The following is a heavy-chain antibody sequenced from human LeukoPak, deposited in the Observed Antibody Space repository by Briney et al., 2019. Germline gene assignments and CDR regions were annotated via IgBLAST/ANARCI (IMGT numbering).Heavy chain of an antibody. CDR1: GGSISSGGYY. CDR3: ATVGSGSYSGY. Sequence: SETLSLTCTVSGGSISSGGYYWSWIRQHPGKGLEWIGYIYYSGSTYYNLSLKSRVTISVDTSKNQFSLRLSSVTAADTAVYYCATVGSGSYSGYWGQGTLVTVSS. CDR2: IYYSGST. D-gene: IGHD1-26*01. J-gene: IGHJ4*02. V-gene: IGHV4-31*03.